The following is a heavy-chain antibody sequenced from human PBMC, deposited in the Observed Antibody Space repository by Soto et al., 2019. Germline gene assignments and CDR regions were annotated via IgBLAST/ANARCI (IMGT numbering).Heavy chain of an antibody. J-gene: IGHJ6*02. CDR2: INPNSGGT. Sequence: ASVKVSCKASGYTFTGYYMHWVRQAPGQGLEWMGWINPNSGGTNYAQKFQGRVTMTRDTSISTAYMELSRLKSEDTAVYYCANPLILRGGYFSMDVWGQGTTVTVSS. V-gene: IGHV1-2*02. D-gene: IGHD4-17*01. CDR3: ANPLILRGGYFSMDV. CDR1: GYTFTGYY.